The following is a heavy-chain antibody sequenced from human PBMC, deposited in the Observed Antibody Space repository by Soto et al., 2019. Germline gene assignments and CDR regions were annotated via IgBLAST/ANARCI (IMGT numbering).Heavy chain of an antibody. D-gene: IGHD6-19*01. Sequence: VQLGESGGGVVQPGRSLRLSCAASGFTFSDYAMHWVRQAPGKGLEWVAVVSHDGRNTHYADSVKGRFTISRDSSKNTVSLEMTSLRAEDTAVYYCAKGGRQWLFTSDFNYWGQGELVTVSS. CDR2: VSHDGRNT. CDR3: AKGGRQWLFTSDFNY. J-gene: IGHJ4*02. CDR1: GFTFSDYA. V-gene: IGHV3-30*18.